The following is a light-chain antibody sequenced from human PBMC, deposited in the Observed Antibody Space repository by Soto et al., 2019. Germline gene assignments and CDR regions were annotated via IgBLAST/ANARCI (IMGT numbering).Light chain of an antibody. V-gene: IGKV3-20*01. CDR1: PSVRSY. J-gene: IGKJ1*01. CDR2: SVS. Sequence: PGERATLSCRASPSVRSYLACSQPHPGQNNRLTIYSVSSMATGLPDSVSGSGSGTDFTLTIRRLAPEDFAMYYCLNHGSSLWKVGKGNQVDI. CDR3: LNHGSSLWK.